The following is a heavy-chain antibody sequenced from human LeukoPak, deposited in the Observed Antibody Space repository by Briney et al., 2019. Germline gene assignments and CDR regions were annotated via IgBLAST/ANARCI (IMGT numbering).Heavy chain of an antibody. CDR1: GFFFSSYC. CDR2: ISGDGTNK. Sequence: GALGLSCEASGFFFSSYCMHWVRQAPGKGLEWLAVISGDGTNKYYAESVKGRFTTSRDNSKTTVLVQLNSLRVEDTAVYYCARCRENDFWSGSPVDHWGQGTLVTVSS. D-gene: IGHD3-3*01. CDR3: ARCRENDFWSGSPVDH. J-gene: IGHJ4*02. V-gene: IGHV3-30-3*01.